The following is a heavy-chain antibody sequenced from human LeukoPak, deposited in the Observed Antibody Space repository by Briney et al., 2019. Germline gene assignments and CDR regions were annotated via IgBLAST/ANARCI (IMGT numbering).Heavy chain of an antibody. CDR3: AREPYDFWSPSPESDAFDI. CDR2: MNPNSGNT. V-gene: IGHV1-8*02. J-gene: IGHJ3*02. CDR1: GYTFTGYY. D-gene: IGHD3-3*01. Sequence: ASVKVSCKASGYTFTGYYMHWVRQATGQGLEWMGWMNPNSGNTGYAQKFQGRVTMTRNTSISTAYMELSSLRSEDTAVYYCAREPYDFWSPSPESDAFDIWGQGTMVTVSS.